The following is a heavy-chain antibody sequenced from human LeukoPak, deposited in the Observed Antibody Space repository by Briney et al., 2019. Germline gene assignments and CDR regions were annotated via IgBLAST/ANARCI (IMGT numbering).Heavy chain of an antibody. CDR3: ARDKGRDGYTAFDY. Sequence: ASVKVSCKASGYTFTAYYMHWVRQAPGQGLEWMGRINPNSGDTNYAQKFQGRVTITRDTSISTAYMELRGLRSDDTAVYYCARDKGRDGYTAFDYWGQGTLVTVSS. CDR1: GYTFTAYY. V-gene: IGHV1-2*06. D-gene: IGHD5-24*01. CDR2: INPNSGDT. J-gene: IGHJ4*02.